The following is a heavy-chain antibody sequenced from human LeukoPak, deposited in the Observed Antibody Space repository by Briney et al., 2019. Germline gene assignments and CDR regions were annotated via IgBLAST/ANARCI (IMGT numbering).Heavy chain of an antibody. CDR1: GFTFSSYA. V-gene: IGHV3-23*01. CDR3: AKIPNLRECSRTSCLYYFDF. D-gene: IGHD2-2*01. Sequence: PGGSLRLSCAASGFTFSSYAMSWVRQAPGKGLEWVSAISGSGGSTYYADSVKGRFTISRDYCKNTLYLQMHSLRAEDTAVYYCAKIPNLRECSRTSCLYYFDFWGRGTLVTVSS. CDR2: ISGSGGST. J-gene: IGHJ4*02.